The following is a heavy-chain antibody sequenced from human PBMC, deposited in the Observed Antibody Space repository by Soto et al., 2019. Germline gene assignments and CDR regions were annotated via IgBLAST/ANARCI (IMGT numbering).Heavy chain of an antibody. J-gene: IGHJ4*02. D-gene: IGHD5-18*01. V-gene: IGHV4-59*08. CDR1: GGSISSYY. Sequence: QVQLQESGPGLVKPSETLSLTCTVSGGSISSYYWSWIRQPPGKGLEWIGYIYYSGSTNYNPSLXSRVXIXVDTSKNQFSLKLSSVTAADTAVYYCARRYGSCFDFWGQGTLVTVSS. CDR2: IYYSGST. CDR3: ARRYGSCFDF.